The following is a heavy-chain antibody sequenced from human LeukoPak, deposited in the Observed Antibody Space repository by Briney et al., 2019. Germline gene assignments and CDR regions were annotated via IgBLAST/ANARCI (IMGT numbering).Heavy chain of an antibody. V-gene: IGHV3-23*01. D-gene: IGHD6-13*01. CDR2: ISGSAGDT. CDR1: GFTISSYG. CDR3: AKGHSSSWGGY. Sequence: GGSLRLSCAGSGFTISSYGMSWVRQGPGKGLEWVSAISGSAGDTYYADSVKGRFTISRDNSKNTLYMQMNSLGAEDTAVYYCAKGHSSSWGGYWGQGTLVTVSS. J-gene: IGHJ4*02.